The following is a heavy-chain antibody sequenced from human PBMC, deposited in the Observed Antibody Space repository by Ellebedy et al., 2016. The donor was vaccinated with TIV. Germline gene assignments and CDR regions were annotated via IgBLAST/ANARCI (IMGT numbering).Heavy chain of an antibody. CDR3: ARAARRSHVAVSARGYFDP. V-gene: IGHV4-34*01. J-gene: IGHJ5*02. Sequence: MPSEPLSLTCGVNGGSFSGYYWSWIRQSPGRGLEYIGEINHRGSTDYNPSLKSRVTISIDTSKSQFSLNLTSVTAADTAVYYCARAARRSHVAVSARGYFDPWGQGTLVTVSS. CDR1: GGSFSGYY. CDR2: INHRGST. D-gene: IGHD5/OR15-5a*01.